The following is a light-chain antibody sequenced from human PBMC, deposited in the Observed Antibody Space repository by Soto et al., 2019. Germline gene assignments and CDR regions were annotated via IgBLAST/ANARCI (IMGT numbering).Light chain of an antibody. J-gene: IGKJ1*01. CDR2: AAS. Sequence: DIQMTQSPSSLSASVGDRLTITCRASQVITNDLGWYQQKPGKAPKRLIYAASTLQSGVPSRFSGSGSGTEFTLTISSLQPEDVATYYCLQFNTYPWTFGQGTKVEIK. CDR3: LQFNTYPWT. CDR1: QVITND. V-gene: IGKV1-17*01.